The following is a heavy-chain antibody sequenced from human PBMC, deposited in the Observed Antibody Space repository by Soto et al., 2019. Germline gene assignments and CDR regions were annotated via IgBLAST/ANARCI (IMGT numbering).Heavy chain of an antibody. D-gene: IGHD3-16*01. CDR1: GYTFTSYC. CDR3: ARSPPWGSALGGWFDP. J-gene: IGHJ5*02. Sequence: QVQLVQSGAEVKKPGASVRVSCKASGYTFTSYCLHWVRQAPGQGLEWMGIINPGQGLAWMGIINPRGGSPGYGQKFQDRVNMTIDTSTSTVYMELSSLRSEDTAMYYCARSPPWGSALGGWFDPWGQGTLVTVSS. CDR2: INPRGGSP. V-gene: IGHV1-46*01.